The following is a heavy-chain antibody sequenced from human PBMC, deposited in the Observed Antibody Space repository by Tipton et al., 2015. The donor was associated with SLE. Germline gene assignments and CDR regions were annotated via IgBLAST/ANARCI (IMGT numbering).Heavy chain of an antibody. J-gene: IGHJ3*02. CDR1: GGSISSGGYY. CDR3: ASEEMATTRGAFDI. CDR2: IYYSGST. D-gene: IGHD5-24*01. V-gene: IGHV4-31*03. Sequence: TLSLTCTVSGGSISSGGYYWSWIRQHPGKGLEWIGYIYYSGSTYYNPSLKSRVTISVDTSKNQFSLKLSSVTAADTAVYYCASEEMATTRGAFDIWGQGTMVTVSS.